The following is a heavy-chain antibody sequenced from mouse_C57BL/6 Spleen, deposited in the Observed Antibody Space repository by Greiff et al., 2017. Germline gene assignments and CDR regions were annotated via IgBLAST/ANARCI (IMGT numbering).Heavy chain of an antibody. D-gene: IGHD2-5*01. V-gene: IGHV1-59*01. J-gene: IGHJ4*01. CDR2: IDPSDSYT. CDR3: ARVDYSNSYAMDY. CDR1: GYTFTSYW. Sequence: QVQLQQPGAELVRPGTSVKLSCKASGYTFTSYWMHWVKQRPGQGLEWIGVIDPSDSYTNYNQKFKGKATLTVDTSSSTAYMQLSSLTSEDSAVYYCARVDYSNSYAMDYWGQGTSVTVSS.